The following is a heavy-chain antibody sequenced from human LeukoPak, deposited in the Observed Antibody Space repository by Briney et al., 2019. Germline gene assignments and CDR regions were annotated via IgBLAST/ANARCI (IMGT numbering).Heavy chain of an antibody. Sequence: ASVKVSGKVSGYTLTELSMHWVRQAPGKGLEGMGGFDPEDGETIYAQKFQGRVTMTEGTSTDTAYMELSSLRSEDTAVYYCATPGLVSLLYPDYWGQGTLVTVSS. CDR3: ATPGLVSLLYPDY. D-gene: IGHD2-2*02. V-gene: IGHV1-24*01. J-gene: IGHJ4*02. CDR1: GYTLTELS. CDR2: FDPEDGET.